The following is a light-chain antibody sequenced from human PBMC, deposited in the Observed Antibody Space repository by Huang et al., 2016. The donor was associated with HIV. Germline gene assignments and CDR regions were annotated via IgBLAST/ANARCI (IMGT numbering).Light chain of an antibody. Sequence: ERVMTQSPATVSLSPGDRATLSCRASLSVSTNLAWYQQRPGQAPRLLIYGASTRATGIPARFSGVGSGAEFTLTISSLQSEDFAVYYCQQYDNWPLTFGGGTKVQIK. CDR2: GAS. CDR1: LSVSTN. V-gene: IGKV3-15*01. J-gene: IGKJ4*01. CDR3: QQYDNWPLT.